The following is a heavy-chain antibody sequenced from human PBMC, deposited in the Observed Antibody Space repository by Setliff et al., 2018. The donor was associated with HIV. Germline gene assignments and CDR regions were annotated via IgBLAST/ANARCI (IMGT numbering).Heavy chain of an antibody. CDR1: GYTLTSYA. J-gene: IGHJ6*03. V-gene: IGHV1-3*01. D-gene: IGHD4-17*01. CDR3: ARDDYGDYYYYYMDV. CDR2: INAGNGNT. Sequence: ASVKVSCKASGYTLTSYAMHWVRQAPGQRLEWMGWINAGNGNTKYSQKFQGRVTITRDTSASTAYMELSSLRSEDTAVYYCARDDYGDYYYYYMDVWGKGTTVTVSS.